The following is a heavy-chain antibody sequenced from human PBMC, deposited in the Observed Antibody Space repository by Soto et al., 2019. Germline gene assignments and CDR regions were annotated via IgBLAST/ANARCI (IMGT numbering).Heavy chain of an antibody. D-gene: IGHD1-26*01. CDR2: IDDSGSA. CDR1: GASINSCAYY. J-gene: IGHJ4*02. CDR3: ASHPLWESYFDC. Sequence: QVQLQESGPGLVKPSQTLSLSCAVSGASINSCAYYWSWIRQYPGKGLEWIGYIDDSGSAFYNTSLKARVTISRHISKHHFALKVASVTATDTAVYYCASHPLWESYFDCWGEGTLVAISS. V-gene: IGHV4-31*11.